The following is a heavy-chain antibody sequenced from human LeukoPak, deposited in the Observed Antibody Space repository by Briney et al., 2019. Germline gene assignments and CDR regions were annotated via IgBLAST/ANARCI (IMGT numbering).Heavy chain of an antibody. CDR2: IKPDGSGD. CDR1: GFPFSIHY. V-gene: IGHV3-7*01. D-gene: IGHD2-8*01. Sequence: GGSLRLSCAASGFPFSIHYMSWVRQAPGKGLEWVAKIKPDGSGDRYVDSVRGRFTISRDNAKKSLYLQMNSLRAEDTAVYYCVLEEWYRFDNWGQGSSVTVSS. CDR3: VLEEWYRFDN. J-gene: IGHJ4*02.